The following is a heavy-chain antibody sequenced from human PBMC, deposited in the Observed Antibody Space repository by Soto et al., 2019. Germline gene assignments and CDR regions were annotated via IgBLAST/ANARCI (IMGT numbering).Heavy chain of an antibody. D-gene: IGHD3-10*01. CDR3: ARLKDPYYGSGSYFGD. CDR2: IYYSGST. V-gene: IGHV4-59*08. CDR1: GGSISSYY. Sequence: SETLSLTCTVSGGSISSYYWSWIRQPPGKALEWIGYIYYSGSTNYNPSLKSRVTISVDTSKNQFSLKLSSVTAADTAVYYCARLKDPYYGSGSYFGDWGKGTLVTVAS. J-gene: IGHJ4*02.